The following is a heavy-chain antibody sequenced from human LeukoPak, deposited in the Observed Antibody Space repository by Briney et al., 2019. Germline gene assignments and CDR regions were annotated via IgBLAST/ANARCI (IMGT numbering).Heavy chain of an antibody. CDR2: ISYDGSNK. V-gene: IGHV3-30-3*01. D-gene: IGHD3-9*01. CDR1: GFTFSSYA. J-gene: IGHJ4*02. Sequence: PGGSLRLSCAASGFTFSSYAMHWVRQAPGKGLEWVAVISYDGSNKYYADSVKGRFTVSRDNSKNTLYLQMNSLRAEDTAVYYCAKDLTNDILTGPVPYWGQGTLVTVSS. CDR3: AKDLTNDILTGPVPY.